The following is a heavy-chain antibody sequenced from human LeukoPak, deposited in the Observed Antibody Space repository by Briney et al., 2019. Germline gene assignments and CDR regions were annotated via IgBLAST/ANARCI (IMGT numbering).Heavy chain of an antibody. Sequence: GGSLRLSCAASGFTFSSYWMSWVRQAPGKGLEWVANIKQDGSEKYYVDSVKGRFTISRDNAKNSLYLQMNSLRAEDTAVYYCARCGASYYYYYMDVWGKGTTVTISS. CDR2: IKQDGSEK. CDR1: GFTFSSYW. V-gene: IGHV3-7*01. CDR3: ARCGASYYYYYMDV. D-gene: IGHD1-26*01. J-gene: IGHJ6*03.